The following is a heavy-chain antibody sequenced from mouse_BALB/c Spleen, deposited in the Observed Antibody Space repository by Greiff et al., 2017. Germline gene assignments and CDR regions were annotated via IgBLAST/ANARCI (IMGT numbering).Heavy chain of an antibody. CDR1: GYTFTSYW. CDR3: ARTGYYAMDY. V-gene: IGHV1-69*02. J-gene: IGHJ4*01. Sequence: QVQLQQPGAELVKPGAPVKLSCKASGYTFTSYWMNWVKQRPGRGLELIGRIDPSDSETHYNQKFKDKATLTVDKSSSTAYIQLSSLTSEDSAVYYCARTGYYAMDYWGQGTSVTVSS. CDR2: IDPSDSET.